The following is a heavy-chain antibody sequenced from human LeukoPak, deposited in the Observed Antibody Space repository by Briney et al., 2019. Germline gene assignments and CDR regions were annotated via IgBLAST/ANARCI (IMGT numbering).Heavy chain of an antibody. CDR2: IYSGGST. D-gene: IGHD4-23*01. CDR1: GFTVSSNY. CDR3: ARDLDYGGRSNFDH. Sequence: GGSLRLSCTASGFTVSSNYMTWVRQAPGKGLEWVSVIYSGGSTYYAESVKGRFTISRDNSKNTLYLQMNSLRVEDTAVYYCARDLDYGGRSNFDHWGQGTLVTVSS. J-gene: IGHJ4*02. V-gene: IGHV3-66*01.